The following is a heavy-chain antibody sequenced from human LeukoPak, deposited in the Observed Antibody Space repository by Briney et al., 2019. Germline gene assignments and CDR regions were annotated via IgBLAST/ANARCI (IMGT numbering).Heavy chain of an antibody. D-gene: IGHD4-17*01. V-gene: IGHV4-34*01. J-gene: IGHJ4*02. CDR1: GVSFDDYY. CDR3: TRMTTGHDY. CDR2: INHSGYT. Sequence: SETLSLTCAVSGVSFDDYYWSWVRQTPGKGLEWLGEINHSGYTNDSTSLKSRVTLSIDTSREQFSLNLKSVTVADAGIYYCTRMTTGHDYWGQGTLVTVSS.